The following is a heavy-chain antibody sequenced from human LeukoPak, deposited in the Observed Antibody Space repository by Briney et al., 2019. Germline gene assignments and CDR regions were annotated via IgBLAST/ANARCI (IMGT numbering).Heavy chain of an antibody. V-gene: IGHV4-39*01. J-gene: IGHJ3*02. D-gene: IGHD3-3*01. Sequence: PSGTLSLTCTVSGGSISSSSYYWGWIRQPPGKGLEWIGSIYYSGSTYYNPSLKSRVTISVDTSKNQFSLKLSSVTAADTAVYYCARLGVTFDIWGQGTMVTVSS. CDR3: ARLGVTFDI. CDR1: GGSISSSSYY. CDR2: IYYSGST.